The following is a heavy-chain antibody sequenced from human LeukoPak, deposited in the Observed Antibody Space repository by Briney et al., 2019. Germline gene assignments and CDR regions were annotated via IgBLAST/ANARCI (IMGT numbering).Heavy chain of an antibody. CDR3: PRGSEWDLLGSCDY. CDR1: GFTFSRYT. V-gene: IGHV3-48*04. CDR2: IGGSGTTK. Sequence: PGGSLRLSCATSGFTFSRYTMNWVRQAPGKGLEWVSYIGGSGTTKYYADSVKGRFTISRDNAKNSLYLQMNSLRPEDTAVYYCPRGSEWDLLGSCDYWGQGTLVTVSS. D-gene: IGHD1-26*01. J-gene: IGHJ4*02.